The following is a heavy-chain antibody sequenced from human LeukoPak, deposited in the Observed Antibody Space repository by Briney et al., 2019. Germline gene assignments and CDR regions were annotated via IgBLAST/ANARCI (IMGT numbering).Heavy chain of an antibody. CDR3: ARGNNWNYVHYFDY. D-gene: IGHD1-7*01. CDR1: GYSFTSYA. Sequence: KISCKGSGYSFTSYAISWVRQAPGQGLEWMGGIIPIFGTANYAQKFQGRVTITADESTSTAYMELSSLRSEDTAVYYCARGNNWNYVHYFDYWGQGTLVTVSS. J-gene: IGHJ4*02. CDR2: IIPIFGTA. V-gene: IGHV1-69*01.